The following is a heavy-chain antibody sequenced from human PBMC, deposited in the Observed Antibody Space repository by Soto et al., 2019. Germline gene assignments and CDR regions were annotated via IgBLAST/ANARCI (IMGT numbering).Heavy chain of an antibody. V-gene: IGHV4-30-4*01. J-gene: IGHJ5*02. Sequence: PSETLSLTCTVSGGSISSGDYYWSWIRQPPGKGLEWIGYIYYSGSTYYNPSLKSRVTISVDTSKNQFSLKLSSVTAADTAVYYCARGDAVTIVRGVSPGWFDPWGQGTLVTVSS. CDR1: GGSISSGDYY. CDR2: IYYSGST. D-gene: IGHD3-10*01. CDR3: ARGDAVTIVRGVSPGWFDP.